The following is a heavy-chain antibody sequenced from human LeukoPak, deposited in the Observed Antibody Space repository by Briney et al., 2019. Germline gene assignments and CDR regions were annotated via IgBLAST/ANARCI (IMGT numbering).Heavy chain of an antibody. Sequence: PGGSPRLSCAASGFTISSYWMSWVRQAPGKGLEWVANIKQDGSEKHYVDSVKGRFTISRDNAKNSLYLQMNSLRAEDTAVYYCARDPSTMPFDYWGQGTLVTVSS. J-gene: IGHJ4*02. CDR2: IKQDGSEK. CDR1: GFTISSYW. CDR3: ARDPSTMPFDY. V-gene: IGHV3-7*01. D-gene: IGHD2-2*01.